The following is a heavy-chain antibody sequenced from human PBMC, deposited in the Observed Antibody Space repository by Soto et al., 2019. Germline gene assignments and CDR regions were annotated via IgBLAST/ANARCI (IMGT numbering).Heavy chain of an antibody. CDR2: VNAFNGKR. CDR3: ARDDDFWGGSLLH. CDR1: GFTFTSYG. V-gene: IGHV1-18*01. Sequence: QVQLVQSGPELKNPGASVKVACKASGFTFTSYGFSWVRQAPGQGLEWMGWVNAFNGKRNYAHNLQGRVTMTTDTSTSTAYMELRSLRSDDTVFYYCARDDDFWGGSLLHWGQGTLITVSS. J-gene: IGHJ4*02. D-gene: IGHD3-3*01.